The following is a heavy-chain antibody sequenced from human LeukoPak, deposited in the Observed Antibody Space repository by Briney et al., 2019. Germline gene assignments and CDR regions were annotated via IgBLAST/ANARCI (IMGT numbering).Heavy chain of an antibody. J-gene: IGHJ4*02. D-gene: IGHD2-15*01. V-gene: IGHV3-21*01. CDR3: ARDKILESFDS. CDR1: GFTLSNYN. CDR2: ISTSGSYI. Sequence: NPGGSLRLSCVTSGFTLSNYNMNWVRQAPGKGLEWVSSISTSGSYIYYGDSVKGRFTISRDNAKNSLFLQMNSLTDEDTALYFCARDKILESFDSWGQGTLVTVS.